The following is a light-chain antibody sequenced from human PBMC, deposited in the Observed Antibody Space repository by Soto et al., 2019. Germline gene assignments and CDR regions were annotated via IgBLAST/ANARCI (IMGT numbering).Light chain of an antibody. J-gene: IGLJ2*01. V-gene: IGLV2-23*03. CDR2: EGS. CDR3: CSYAGSSTFVV. Sequence: QSVLTQPASVSGSPGQSITISCTGTSSDVGSYNLVSWYQQHPGKAPKLMIYEGSKRPSGVSNRFSGSKSGNTDSLTISGLQAEDEADYYCCSYAGSSTFVVFGGGTKVTVL. CDR1: SSDVGSYNL.